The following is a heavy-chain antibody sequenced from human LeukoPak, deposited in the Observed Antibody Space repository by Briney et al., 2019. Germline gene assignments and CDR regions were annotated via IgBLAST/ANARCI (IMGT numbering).Heavy chain of an antibody. Sequence: SETLSLTCTVSGGSISSYYWSWIRQPPGKGLEWVGYISYSGSTNYNPSLKSRVTISVDTSKNQFSLKLSSVTAADTAVYYCARGSSGYSYGWGQGTLVTVSS. J-gene: IGHJ4*02. CDR1: GGSISSYY. CDR2: ISYSGST. D-gene: IGHD5-18*01. CDR3: ARGSSGYSYG. V-gene: IGHV4-59*01.